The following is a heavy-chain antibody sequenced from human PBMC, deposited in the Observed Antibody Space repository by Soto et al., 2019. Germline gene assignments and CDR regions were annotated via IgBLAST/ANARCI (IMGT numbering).Heavy chain of an antibody. CDR2: INADNGNT. CDR3: ARDVRFLEWLFDY. V-gene: IGHV1-18*01. J-gene: IGHJ5*01. D-gene: IGHD3-3*01. CDR1: GYTFTSYG. Sequence: ASVKVSCKASGYTFTSYGISWVRQAPGQGLEWMGWINADNGNTKYSQKFQGRVTITRDTSASTAYMELSSLRSEDTAVYYCARDVRFLEWLFDYWGQGTLVTVSS.